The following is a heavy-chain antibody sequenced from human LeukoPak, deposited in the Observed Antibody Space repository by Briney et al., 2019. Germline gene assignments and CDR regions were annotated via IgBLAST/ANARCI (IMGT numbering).Heavy chain of an antibody. CDR2: ISYDGSNK. CDR3: AKSPIRSIAVAHFDY. D-gene: IGHD6-19*01. CDR1: GFTFSSYG. V-gene: IGHV3-30*18. J-gene: IGHJ4*02. Sequence: PGGSLRLSCAASGFTFSSYGMHWVRQAPGKGLEWVAVISYDGSNKYYADSVKGRFTISRDNSKNALYLQMNSLRAEDTAVYYCAKSPIRSIAVAHFDYWGQGTLVTVSS.